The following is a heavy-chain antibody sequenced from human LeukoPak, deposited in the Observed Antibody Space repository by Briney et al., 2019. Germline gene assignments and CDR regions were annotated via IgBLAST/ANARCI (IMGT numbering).Heavy chain of an antibody. Sequence: GGSLRLSCAASEFPFSTYTMNWVRQAPGKGLEWVSAISGSGGSTYYADSVKGRFTISRDNSKNTLYLQMNSLRAEDTAVYYCAKARWNPMGDFDYWGQGTLVTVSS. D-gene: IGHD1-1*01. V-gene: IGHV3-23*01. CDR3: AKARWNPMGDFDY. CDR1: EFPFSTYT. CDR2: ISGSGGST. J-gene: IGHJ4*02.